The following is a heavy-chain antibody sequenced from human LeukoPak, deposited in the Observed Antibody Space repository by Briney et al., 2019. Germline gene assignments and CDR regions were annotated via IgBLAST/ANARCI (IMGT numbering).Heavy chain of an antibody. CDR2: IYPGDSDT. CDR3: AREGYDSSGRNAFDI. V-gene: IGHV5-51*01. CDR1: GYSFTSYW. Sequence: GESLKISCKGSGYSFTSYWIGWVRQMPGKGLEWMGIIYPGDSDTRYSPSFQGQVTISADESMSTAYLQWSSLKASDTAIYYCAREGYDSSGRNAFDIWGQGTMVTVSS. D-gene: IGHD3-22*01. J-gene: IGHJ3*02.